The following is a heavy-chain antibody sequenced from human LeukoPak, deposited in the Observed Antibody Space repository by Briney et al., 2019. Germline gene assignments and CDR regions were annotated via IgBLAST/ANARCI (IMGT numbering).Heavy chain of an antibody. CDR2: ISGSGGGT. V-gene: IGHV3-23*01. Sequence: GGSLRLSCAASGFSFSSYAMNWVRQAPGKGLEWVSAISGSGGGTYYAESVKGRFTISRDNSKNTLYLQMNSLRAEDTAVYYCAKDRGYSFDYWGQGTLVTVSS. D-gene: IGHD5-18*01. J-gene: IGHJ4*02. CDR1: GFSFSSYA. CDR3: AKDRGYSFDY.